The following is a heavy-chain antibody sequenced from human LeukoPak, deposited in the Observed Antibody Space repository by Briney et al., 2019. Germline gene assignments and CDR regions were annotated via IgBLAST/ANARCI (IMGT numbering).Heavy chain of an antibody. CDR1: GGSFSGYY. CDR3: VRGPEDYYDSSGYSPFDY. D-gene: IGHD3-22*01. V-gene: IGHV4-34*01. J-gene: IGHJ4*02. Sequence: SETLSLTCAVYGGSFSGYYWSWIRQPPGKGLEWIGEINHSGSTNYNPSLKSRVTISVDTSKNQFSLKLSSVTAADTAVYYCVRGPEDYYDSSGYSPFDYWGQGTLVTVSS. CDR2: INHSGST.